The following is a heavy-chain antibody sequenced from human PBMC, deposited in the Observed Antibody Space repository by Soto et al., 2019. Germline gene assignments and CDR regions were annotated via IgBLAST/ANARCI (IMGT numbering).Heavy chain of an antibody. J-gene: IGHJ4*02. V-gene: IGHV3-23*01. D-gene: IGHD6-13*01. Sequence: EVQLLESGGGLVQPGGSLRLSCAAAGFTFSIYAMSWVRQAPGKGLEWVSAISGSGGSTYYADSVKGRFTISRDNSKNTLYLQMNSLRGDETAVYYCAKATRGGAATLIRDYWGQGTLVTVSS. CDR3: AKATRGGAATLIRDY. CDR2: ISGSGGST. CDR1: GFTFSIYA.